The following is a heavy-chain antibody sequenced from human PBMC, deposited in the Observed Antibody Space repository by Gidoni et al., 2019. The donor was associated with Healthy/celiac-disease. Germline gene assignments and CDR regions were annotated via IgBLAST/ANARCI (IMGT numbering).Heavy chain of an antibody. D-gene: IGHD6-19*01. CDR3: SRVVSSGWPVGPNDY. Sequence: QVQLVKSGAEVKKPGSSVQVSCTAYGGTCSSYAISWGRQAPGQGLEWMGGIIPIFVTSNYAQKFHCRVTIPADESTSTAYMELSSLRSEDTAVYYCSRVVSSGWPVGPNDYWGQGTLVTVSS. CDR1: GGTCSSYA. J-gene: IGHJ4*02. V-gene: IGHV1-69*01. CDR2: IIPIFVTS.